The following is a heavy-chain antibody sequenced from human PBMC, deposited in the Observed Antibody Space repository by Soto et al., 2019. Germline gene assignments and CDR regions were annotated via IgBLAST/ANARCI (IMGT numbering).Heavy chain of an antibody. Sequence: GGSLRLSCAASGFTFSSYGMHWVRQAPGKGLEWVAVIWYDGSNKYYADSVKGRFTISRDNSKNTLYLQMNSLRAEDTAVYYCARDRGRYYGSGIDYWGQGTLVTVSS. J-gene: IGHJ4*02. V-gene: IGHV3-33*01. CDR3: ARDRGRYYGSGIDY. D-gene: IGHD3-10*01. CDR1: GFTFSSYG. CDR2: IWYDGSNK.